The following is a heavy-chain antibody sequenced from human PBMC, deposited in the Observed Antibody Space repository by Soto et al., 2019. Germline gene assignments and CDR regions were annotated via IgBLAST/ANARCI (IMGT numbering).Heavy chain of an antibody. CDR1: GGSLSSGGYS. V-gene: IGHV4-30-2*01. J-gene: IGHJ5*02. CDR3: ARDQLEGNWFDP. D-gene: IGHD1-1*01. CDR2: IYHSGST. Sequence: SETLSLTCACSGGSLSSGGYSWICIRQPPGKGLEWIGYIYHSGSTLYNPSLKSRVTISVDKSKNQFSLKLTSVTAADTAVYYCARDQLEGNWFDPWGQGTLVTVSP.